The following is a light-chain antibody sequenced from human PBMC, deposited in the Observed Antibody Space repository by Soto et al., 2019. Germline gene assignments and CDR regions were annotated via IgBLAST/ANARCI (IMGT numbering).Light chain of an antibody. CDR2: KAS. J-gene: IGKJ1*01. CDR3: QQYNSYLWT. Sequence: DIQKTQSPSSLSASVGDRVTITCRASQSISNFLNWYQQKPGKAPKLLIYKASSLESGVPSRFSGSGSGTEFTLTISSLQPDDFATYYCQQYNSYLWTFGQGTKVDIK. V-gene: IGKV1-5*03. CDR1: QSISNF.